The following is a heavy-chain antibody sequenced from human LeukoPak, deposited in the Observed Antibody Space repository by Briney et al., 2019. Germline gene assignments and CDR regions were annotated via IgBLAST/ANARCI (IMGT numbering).Heavy chain of an antibody. CDR2: IKTDGSTI. D-gene: IGHD3-10*01. V-gene: IGHV3-74*01. J-gene: IGHJ6*03. Sequence: HPGGSLRLSCAASGFVFSNYWMHWVRQAPGKGLVWVSRIKTDGSTITYADSVKGRFTISRDNAMNTLYLQMNSLGAEGTAVYYCARDGYYYGSGSLESYYYYYMDVWGKGTTVTVSS. CDR1: GFVFSNYW. CDR3: ARDGYYYGSGSLESYYYYYMDV.